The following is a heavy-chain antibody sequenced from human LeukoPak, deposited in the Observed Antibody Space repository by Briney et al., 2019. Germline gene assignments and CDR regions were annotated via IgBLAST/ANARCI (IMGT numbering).Heavy chain of an antibody. CDR1: GGSISSYY. CDR3: ARVPRHYYGMDV. CDR2: IYYSGST. V-gene: IGHV4-59*01. Sequence: PSETLSLTCTVSGGSISSYYWSWIRQPPGKGLEWIGYIYYSGSTNYNPSLKRRVTISVDTSKNQFSLKLSSVTAADTAVYYCARVPRHYYGMDVWGQGTTVTVSS. J-gene: IGHJ6*02.